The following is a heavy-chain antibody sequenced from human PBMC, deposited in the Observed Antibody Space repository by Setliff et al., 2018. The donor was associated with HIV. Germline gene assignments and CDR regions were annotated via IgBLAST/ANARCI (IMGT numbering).Heavy chain of an antibody. D-gene: IGHD3-3*01. V-gene: IGHV4-59*08. J-gene: IGHJ6*03. CDR3: ARRRPPPSGFYSKYYMDV. CDR1: GGSISSYY. Sequence: SETLSLTCTVSGGSISSYYWSWIRQPPGKRLEWIGHINYSGTTNYNPSLKSRVTISVDTSKNQISLRLSSVTAADTAVYYCARRRPPPSGFYSKYYMDVWGKGATVTVSS. CDR2: INYSGTT.